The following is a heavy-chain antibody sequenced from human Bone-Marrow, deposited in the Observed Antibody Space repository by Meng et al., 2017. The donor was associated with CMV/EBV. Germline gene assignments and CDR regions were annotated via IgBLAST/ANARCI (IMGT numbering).Heavy chain of an antibody. CDR3: AKDRVVYDFSYGMDV. V-gene: IGHV3-9*03. CDR1: GFTFDDYA. Sequence: SLKISCAASGFTFDDYAIHWVRQVPGKGLGWVSVINWNSATIRYADSVKGRFTISRDNAKNSVYLQMNSLRAEDMALYYCAKDRVVYDFSYGMDVWGQGTTVTVSS. J-gene: IGHJ6*02. D-gene: IGHD3-3*01. CDR2: INWNSATI.